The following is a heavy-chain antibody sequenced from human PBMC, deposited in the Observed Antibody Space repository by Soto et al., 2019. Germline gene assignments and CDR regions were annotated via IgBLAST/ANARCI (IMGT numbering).Heavy chain of an antibody. CDR2: MNPNSGNT. D-gene: IGHD3-22*01. V-gene: IGHV1-8*01. CDR1: GYTFTSYD. Sequence: SVKVSCKAAGYTFTSYDINWVRQATGQGLEWMGWMNPNSGNTGYAQKFQGRVTMTRDTSISTAYMELSRRRSDDTAVYYCATTHLSLRKHYGMAVWGQGTTVTVSS. CDR3: ATTHLSLRKHYGMAV. J-gene: IGHJ6*02.